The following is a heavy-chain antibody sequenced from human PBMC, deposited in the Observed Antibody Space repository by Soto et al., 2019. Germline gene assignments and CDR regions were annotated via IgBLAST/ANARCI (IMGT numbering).Heavy chain of an antibody. CDR2: ISSGSSTI. Sequence: GGSLRLSCAASGFTFSSYSMNWVRQAPGKGLEWVSYISSGSSTIYYADSVKGRFTISRDNAKNSLYLQMNSLRDEDTAVYYCARDVFHDSRLRGVTSDYWGQGTLVTVSS. D-gene: IGHD3-22*01. CDR3: ARDVFHDSRLRGVTSDY. CDR1: GFTFSSYS. V-gene: IGHV3-48*02. J-gene: IGHJ4*02.